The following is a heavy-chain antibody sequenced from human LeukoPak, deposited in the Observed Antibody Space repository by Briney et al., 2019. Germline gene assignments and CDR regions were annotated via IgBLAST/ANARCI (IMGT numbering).Heavy chain of an antibody. CDR2: INHSGST. J-gene: IGHJ4*02. D-gene: IGHD2-2*01. CDR3: ARVVGVCSSTSCHLFYGPFFDY. CDR1: GGSFSGYY. Sequence: PSETLSLTCAVYGGSFSGYYWSWIRQPPGKGLEWIGEINHSGSTNYNPSLKSRVTISVDTSKNQFSLKLSSVTAADTAVYYCARVVGVCSSTSCHLFYGPFFDYWGQGTLVTVSS. V-gene: IGHV4-34*01.